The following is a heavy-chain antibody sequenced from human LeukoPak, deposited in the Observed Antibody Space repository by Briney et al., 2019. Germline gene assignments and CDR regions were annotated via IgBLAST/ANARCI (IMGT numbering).Heavy chain of an antibody. CDR3: ARTASRGGSYSALDI. Sequence: GESLKISCKGSGYSFTSYWIGWVRQMPGKGLEWMGIIYPGDSDTRYSPSFQDQVTISADKSITTAYLQWSSLKASDTAMYYCARTASRGGSYSALDIWGQGTMVTVSS. J-gene: IGHJ3*02. CDR2: IYPGDSDT. V-gene: IGHV5-51*01. D-gene: IGHD1-26*01. CDR1: GYSFTSYW.